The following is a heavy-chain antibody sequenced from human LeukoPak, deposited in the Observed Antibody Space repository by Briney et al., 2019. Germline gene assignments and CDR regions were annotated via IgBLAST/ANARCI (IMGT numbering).Heavy chain of an antibody. J-gene: IGHJ4*02. D-gene: IGHD6-19*01. V-gene: IGHV3-23*01. CDR1: GFTFDNYA. CDR2: ISGSGGST. CDR3: AKDRGSSGWYLYFFDY. Sequence: GGSLRLSCAASGFTFDNYAMTWVRQAPGKGLEWVSAISGSGGSTYYADSVKGRFTISRDNSKNTLYLQMNDLRAEDTAVYYCAKDRGSSGWYLYFFDYWGQGTLVTVSS.